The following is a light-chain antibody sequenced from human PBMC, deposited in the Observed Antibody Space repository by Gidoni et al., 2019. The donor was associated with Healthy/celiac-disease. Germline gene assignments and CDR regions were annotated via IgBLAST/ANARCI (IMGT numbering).Light chain of an antibody. J-gene: IGLJ3*02. CDR1: SGSIASNS. V-gene: IGLV6-57*03. Sequence: NFMLTQPHSVSESPAKTVTISCTRSSGSIASNSVQWYQQRPGSAPTTVIYEDNQRPSGVPARFSGSIDSSSNSASLTISGLKTEDEADYYCQSYDSSNSWVFGGGTKLTVL. CDR3: QSYDSSNSWV. CDR2: EDN.